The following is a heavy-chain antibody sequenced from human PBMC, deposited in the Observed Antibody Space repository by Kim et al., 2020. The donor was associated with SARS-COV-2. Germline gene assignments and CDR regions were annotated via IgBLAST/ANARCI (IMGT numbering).Heavy chain of an antibody. CDR1: GFSFSGFY. CDR3: ARVRTVGYWYFDV. J-gene: IGHJ2*01. Sequence: GGSLRLSCVASGFSFSGFYMSWIRQAPGKGLEWISYISGGSTYISHADSVKGRFTVSRDNAKNSLYLQMNSLRADDTAEYYCARVRTVGYWYFDVWGRGT. D-gene: IGHD1-1*01. CDR2: ISGGSTYI. V-gene: IGHV3-11*06.